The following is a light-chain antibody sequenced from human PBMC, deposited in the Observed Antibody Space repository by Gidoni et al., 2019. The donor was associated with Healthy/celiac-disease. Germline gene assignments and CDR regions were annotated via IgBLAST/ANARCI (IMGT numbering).Light chain of an antibody. CDR2: RNN. CDR1: SSNIGSNY. V-gene: IGLV1-47*01. Sequence: QSVLTPPPSASGTPVQRVTISCSGSSSNIGSNYVYWYQQLPGTAPKLLIYRNNQRPSGVPDRFSGSKSGTSASLAISGLRSEYEADYYCAAWDDSLSGFYVFGTGTKVTVL. CDR3: AAWDDSLSGFYV. J-gene: IGLJ1*01.